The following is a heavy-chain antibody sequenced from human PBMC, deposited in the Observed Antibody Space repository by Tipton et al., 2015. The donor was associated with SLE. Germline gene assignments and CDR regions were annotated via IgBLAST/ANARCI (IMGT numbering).Heavy chain of an antibody. D-gene: IGHD7-27*01. CDR3: ARLSRLGGMDV. CDR1: GYSISSGYY. V-gene: IGHV4-38-2*02. J-gene: IGHJ6*02. Sequence: TLSLTCTVSGYSISSGYYWGWIRQPPGKGLEWIGSIYHSGSTYYNPSLKSRVTISVDTSKNQFSLKLSSVTAADTAVYYCARLSRLGGMDVWGQGTTVTVSS. CDR2: IYHSGST.